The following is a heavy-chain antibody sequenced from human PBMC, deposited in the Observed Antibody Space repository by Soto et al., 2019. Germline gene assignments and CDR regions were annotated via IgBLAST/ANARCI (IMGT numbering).Heavy chain of an antibody. CDR2: IYYSGST. D-gene: IGHD1-26*01. CDR3: ARQVGAKFPFDY. Sequence: SETLSLTCTVSGGSISSYYWRWIRQPPGKGLEWIGYIYYSGSTNYNPSLKSRVTISVDTSKNQFSLKLSSVTAADTAVYYCARQVGAKFPFDYWGQGTLVTVSS. J-gene: IGHJ4*02. CDR1: GGSISSYY. V-gene: IGHV4-59*08.